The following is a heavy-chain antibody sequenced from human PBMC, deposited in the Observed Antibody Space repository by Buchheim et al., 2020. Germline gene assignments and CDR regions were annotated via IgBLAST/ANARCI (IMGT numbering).Heavy chain of an antibody. D-gene: IGHD4-17*01. J-gene: IGHJ4*02. Sequence: QVQLVESGGGLVKPGGSLRLSCAASGFTFSGYAMHWVRQAPGKGLEWVAVISYDGSNKYYADSVKGRFTISRDNSKNTLYLQMSSLRAEDTAVYYCASPAGYAYGDSSLDYWGQGTL. CDR3: ASPAGYAYGDSSLDY. CDR2: ISYDGSNK. CDR1: GFTFSGYA. V-gene: IGHV3-30-3*01.